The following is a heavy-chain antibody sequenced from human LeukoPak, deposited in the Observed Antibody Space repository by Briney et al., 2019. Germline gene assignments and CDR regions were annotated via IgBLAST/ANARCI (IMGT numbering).Heavy chain of an antibody. Sequence: GGSLRLSCAASGFTFSSYGMHWVRQAPGKGLEWVAFIRYDGSNKYYADSVKGRFTISRDNSKNTLYLQMNSLRAEDTAVYYCAKHSSTSLYYYYYMDVWGKGTTVTVSS. D-gene: IGHD2-2*01. J-gene: IGHJ6*03. V-gene: IGHV3-30*02. CDR2: IRYDGSNK. CDR1: GFTFSSYG. CDR3: AKHSSTSLYYYYYMDV.